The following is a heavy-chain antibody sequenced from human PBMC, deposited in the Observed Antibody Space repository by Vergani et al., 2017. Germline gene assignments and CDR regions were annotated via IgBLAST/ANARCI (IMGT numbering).Heavy chain of an antibody. V-gene: IGHV4-39*01. CDR2: IYYSGST. CDR1: GGSISSSSYY. Sequence: QLQLQESGPGLVKPSETLSLTCTVSGGSISSSSYYWGWIRQPPGKGLEWIGSIYYSGSTYYNPSLKSRVTISVDTSKNQFSLKLSSVTAADTAVYYCARPLGSSWYAWFDPWGQGTLVTVSS. D-gene: IGHD6-13*01. J-gene: IGHJ5*02. CDR3: ARPLGSSWYAWFDP.